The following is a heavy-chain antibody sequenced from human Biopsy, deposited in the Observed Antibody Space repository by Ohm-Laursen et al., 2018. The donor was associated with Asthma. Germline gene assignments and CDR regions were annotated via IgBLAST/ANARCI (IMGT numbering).Heavy chain of an antibody. J-gene: IGHJ4*02. CDR1: GFRFSDYG. V-gene: IGHV3-23*01. CDR2: ISSSAGSR. D-gene: IGHD6-19*01. Sequence: GSLRLSCAASGFRFSDYGMNWVRQAPGKGLEWVASISSSAGSRDYADSVKGRFTISRDNSNTLYLQMNSLRAEDTALYHCGRDMGGFGSGWFPVEFWGQGTLVTVSS. CDR3: GRDMGGFGSGWFPVEF.